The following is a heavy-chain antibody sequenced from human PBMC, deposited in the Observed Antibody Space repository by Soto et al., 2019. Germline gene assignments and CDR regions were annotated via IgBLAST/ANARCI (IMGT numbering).Heavy chain of an antibody. V-gene: IGHV4-59*01. Sequence: PSETLSLTCTVSGGSISSYYWSWIRQPPGKGLEWIGYIYYSGNTNYNPSLKSRVTISVDTSKNQFSLKLSSVTAADTAVYDCARDPTYTHHQERLAVRAQRTTVPGSS. J-gene: IGHJ6*02. CDR1: GGSISSYY. D-gene: IGHD1-1*01. CDR3: ARDPTYTHHQERLAV. CDR2: IYYSGNT.